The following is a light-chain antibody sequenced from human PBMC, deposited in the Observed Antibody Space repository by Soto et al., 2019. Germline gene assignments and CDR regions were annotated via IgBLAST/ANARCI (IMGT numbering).Light chain of an antibody. CDR3: CSYAGTAAYV. CDR1: SSDVGSYNL. Sequence: QSVLTQPASVSGSPGQSITISCTGTSSDVGSYNLVSWYQQLPGKAPKVIICEVNKRPSGVSYRFSGSKSGNTASLTISGLQTEYEADSYCCSYAGTAAYVFGTGTKVTVL. V-gene: IGLV2-23*02. CDR2: EVN. J-gene: IGLJ1*01.